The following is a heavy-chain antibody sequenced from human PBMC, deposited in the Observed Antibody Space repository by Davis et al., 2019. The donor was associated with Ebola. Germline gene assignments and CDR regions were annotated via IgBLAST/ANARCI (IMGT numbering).Heavy chain of an antibody. CDR2: ISSSGSTI. CDR1: GFTFSSYG. Sequence: GGSLRLSCAASGFTFSSYGMHWVRQAPGKGLEWVSYISSSGSTIYYADSVKGRFTISRDNAKNSLYLQMNSLRAEDTAVYYCARDGPYSSSSLFFDDYGMDVWGQGTTVTVSS. J-gene: IGHJ6*02. CDR3: ARDGPYSSSSLFFDDYGMDV. V-gene: IGHV3-48*04. D-gene: IGHD6-6*01.